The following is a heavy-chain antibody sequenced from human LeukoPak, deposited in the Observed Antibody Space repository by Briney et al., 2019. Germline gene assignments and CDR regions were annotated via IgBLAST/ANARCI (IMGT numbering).Heavy chain of an antibody. J-gene: IGHJ6*03. D-gene: IGHD2-15*01. CDR2: LNHSGST. CDR1: GGSFSGYY. Sequence: SETLSLTCAAYGGSFSGYYWSWLRHPPGKGLEWLGDLNHSGSTNYNPSLKSRVTILVDTSKNQFSLQLSSVAAADAAVYDCARRGPYCRGGSCPPLHYYYYYMDVWGKATTVTVSS. CDR3: ARRGPYCRGGSCPPLHYYYYYMDV. V-gene: IGHV4-34*01.